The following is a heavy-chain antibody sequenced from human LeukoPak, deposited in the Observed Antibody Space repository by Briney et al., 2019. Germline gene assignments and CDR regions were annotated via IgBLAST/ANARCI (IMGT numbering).Heavy chain of an antibody. CDR3: AKDRGGVDY. Sequence: GGSLRLSCAASGFTFDDYSMHWVRQGPGKGLEWVSVISWDGGSTSYADSVKGRFTIYRDNSKNSLYLQMNSLRSEDSALYYCAKDRGGVDYWGQGTLVTVSS. V-gene: IGHV3-43*01. CDR2: ISWDGGST. CDR1: GFTFDDYS. J-gene: IGHJ4*02. D-gene: IGHD3-16*01.